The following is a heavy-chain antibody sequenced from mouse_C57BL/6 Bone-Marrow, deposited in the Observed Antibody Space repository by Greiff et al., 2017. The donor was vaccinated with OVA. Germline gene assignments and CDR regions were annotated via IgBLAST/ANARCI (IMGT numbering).Heavy chain of an antibody. V-gene: IGHV14-4*01. J-gene: IGHJ2*01. CDR2: IDPENGDT. Sequence: EVQLQQSGAELVRPGASVKLSCTASGFNLKDYYMHWVKERPEQGLEWIGWIDPENGDTESASKFQGKATITAETSSKTVYLHLSSLTSEDTAVYYCTTYRYWGQGTTLTGSS. CDR3: TTYRY. CDR1: GFNLKDYY.